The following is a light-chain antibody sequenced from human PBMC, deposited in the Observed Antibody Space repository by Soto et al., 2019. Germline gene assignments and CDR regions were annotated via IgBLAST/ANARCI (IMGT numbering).Light chain of an antibody. Sequence: DIQMTQSPSSLSASVGDRVTITCRASQSISSYLNWYQQKPGKAPKLLTYAASSLQSGVPSRFGGGGSGTDFTLTISSLQPEDFTIYYCQQSYRTPRTFGQGTKVEIK. V-gene: IGKV1-39*01. CDR1: QSISSY. CDR3: QQSYRTPRT. J-gene: IGKJ1*01. CDR2: AAS.